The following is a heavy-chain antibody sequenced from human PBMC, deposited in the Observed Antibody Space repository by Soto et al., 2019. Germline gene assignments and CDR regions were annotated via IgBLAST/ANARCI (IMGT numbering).Heavy chain of an antibody. V-gene: IGHV4-59*01. CDR2: IYYSGST. CDR1: GGSISSYY. J-gene: IGHJ5*02. D-gene: IGHD6-13*01. Sequence: PSETLSLTCTVSGGSISSYYWSWIRQPPGKGLEWIGYIYYSGSTNYNPSLKSRVTISVDTCKNQFSLKLSSVTAADTAVYYCARYIAAAGTNWFDPWGQGTLVTVSS. CDR3: ARYIAAAGTNWFDP.